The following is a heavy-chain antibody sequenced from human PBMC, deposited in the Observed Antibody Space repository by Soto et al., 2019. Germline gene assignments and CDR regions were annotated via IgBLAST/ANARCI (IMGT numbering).Heavy chain of an antibody. CDR2: VSGDGRDI. D-gene: IGHD3-16*01. CDR3: ARGLNKGAGGAFDV. Sequence: QVQLVQSGGGAVLPGNSLRLSCAASGFPFSWAGMHWLRQTPGKGLEWVAVVSGDGRDIDYAESVRGRFSISRDNPKSTLFLQMNNLGVEDTAIYYCARGLNKGAGGAFDVWGQGTQVIVSS. V-gene: IGHV3-33*01. CDR1: GFPFSWAG. J-gene: IGHJ3*01.